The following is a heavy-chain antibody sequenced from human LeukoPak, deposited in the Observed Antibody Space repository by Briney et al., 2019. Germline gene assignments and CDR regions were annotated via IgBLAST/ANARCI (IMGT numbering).Heavy chain of an antibody. V-gene: IGHV3-23*01. D-gene: IGHD5-12*01. CDR1: GFTFSSYA. CDR3: AKDIYSGYDYYYYYGMDV. J-gene: IGHJ6*02. CDR2: ISGSGGST. Sequence: GSLRLSCAASGFTFSSYAMSWVRQAPGKGLEWVSAISGSGGSTYYADSVKGRFTISRDNSKNTLYLQMNSLRAEDTAVYYCAKDIYSGYDYYYYYGMDVWGQGTTVTVSS.